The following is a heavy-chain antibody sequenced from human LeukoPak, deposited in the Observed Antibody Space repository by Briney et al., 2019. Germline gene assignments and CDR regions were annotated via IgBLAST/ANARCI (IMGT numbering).Heavy chain of an antibody. Sequence: AGGSLRLSCAASGFTFSSYSMNWVRQAPGKGLEWVSSISSSSSYIYYADSVKGRFTISRDNAKNSLYLQMNSLRAEDTAVYYCARDESFWLDYDSSGSYYFDYWGQGTLVTVSS. J-gene: IGHJ4*02. CDR2: ISSSSSYI. V-gene: IGHV3-21*01. CDR3: ARDESFWLDYDSSGSYYFDY. CDR1: GFTFSSYS. D-gene: IGHD3-22*01.